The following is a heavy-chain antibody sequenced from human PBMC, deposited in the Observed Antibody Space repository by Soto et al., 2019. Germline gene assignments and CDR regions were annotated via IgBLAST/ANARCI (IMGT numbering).Heavy chain of an antibody. V-gene: IGHV3-30*18. CDR3: AKDLSEYYDFWSDRHRSYYYYGMDV. CDR1: GFTFSSYG. J-gene: IGHJ6*02. D-gene: IGHD3-3*01. CDR2: ISYDGSNK. Sequence: GGSLRLSCAASGFTFSSYGMHWVRQAPGKGLEWVAVISYDGSNKYYADSVKGRFTISRENSKNTLYLQMNSLRAEDTAVYYCAKDLSEYYDFWSDRHRSYYYYGMDVWGQGTTVTVSS.